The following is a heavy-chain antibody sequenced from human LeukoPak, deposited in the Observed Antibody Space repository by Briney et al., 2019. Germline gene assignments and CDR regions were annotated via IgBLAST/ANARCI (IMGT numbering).Heavy chain of an antibody. Sequence: GGSLRLSCTASGFTFVNYAMSWVRQAPGKGLEWVSAISGGGGTTYYADSVKGRFTISRDSSKNSLYLQMNSLRAEDTALYYCAKGIAAAGTGNDYWGQGTLVTVSS. CDR2: ISGGGGTT. J-gene: IGHJ4*02. V-gene: IGHV3-23*01. CDR3: AKGIAAAGTGNDY. D-gene: IGHD6-13*01. CDR1: GFTFVNYA.